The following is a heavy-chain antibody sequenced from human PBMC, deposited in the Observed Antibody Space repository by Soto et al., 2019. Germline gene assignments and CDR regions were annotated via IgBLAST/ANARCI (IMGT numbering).Heavy chain of an antibody. V-gene: IGHV3-74*01. CDR1: GFTFSSYW. J-gene: IGHJ6*03. CDR2: INSDGSST. Sequence: GGSLRLSCAASGFTFSSYWMHWVRQAPGKGLVWVSRINSDGSSTSYADSVKGRFTISRDNAKNTLYLQMNSLRAEDTAVYYCAREGVAVADYYYYYYMDVWGKGTTVTVSS. CDR3: AREGVAVADYYYYYYMDV. D-gene: IGHD6-19*01.